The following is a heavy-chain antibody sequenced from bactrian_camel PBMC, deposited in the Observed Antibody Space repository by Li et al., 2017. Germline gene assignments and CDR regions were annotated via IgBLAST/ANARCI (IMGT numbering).Heavy chain of an antibody. CDR3: APDPRGSAY. J-gene: IGHJ4*01. Sequence: HVQLVESGGASVQAGGSLRLSCAASEGIYINNCLAWFRQAPGAESELVSRIMSDGTTYYADSVAGRFTISQDNSKNTLSLQMNDLKPEDTAVYHCAPDPRGSAYWGQGTQVTVS. CDR2: IMSDGTT. CDR1: EGIYINNC. V-gene: IGHV3S53*01. D-gene: IGHD5*01.